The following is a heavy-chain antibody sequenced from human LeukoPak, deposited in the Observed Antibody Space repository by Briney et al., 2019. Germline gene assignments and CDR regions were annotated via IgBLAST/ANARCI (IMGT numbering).Heavy chain of an antibody. CDR3: AAGHGGHYYDSSGFDY. CDR2: IVVGSGNT. Sequence: VASVKVSCKASGFTFTSSAMQWVRQARGQRLEWIGWIVVGSGNTNYAQKFQERVTITRDMSTSTAYMELSSLRSEDTAVYYCAAGHGGHYYDSSGFDYWSQGTLVTVSS. J-gene: IGHJ4*02. V-gene: IGHV1-58*02. D-gene: IGHD3-22*01. CDR1: GFTFTSSA.